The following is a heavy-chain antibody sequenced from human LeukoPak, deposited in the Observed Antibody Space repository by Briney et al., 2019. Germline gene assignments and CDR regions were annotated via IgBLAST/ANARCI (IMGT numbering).Heavy chain of an antibody. CDR3: ARRAYSSGYYYFDY. CDR1: GGSIISSTYY. D-gene: IGHD6-19*01. CDR2: IYYSGTT. Sequence: SETLSLTCTVSGGSIISSTYYWGWIRQPPGKGLEWIGSIYYSGTTYYNPSLKSRVTISVDTSRNQFSLKLSSVTAADTAVYYCARRAYSSGYYYFDYWGQGTQVTVSS. V-gene: IGHV4-39*01. J-gene: IGHJ4*02.